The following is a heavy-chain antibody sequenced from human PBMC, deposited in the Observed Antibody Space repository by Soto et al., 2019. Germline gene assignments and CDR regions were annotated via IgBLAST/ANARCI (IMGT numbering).Heavy chain of an antibody. CDR3: ARDKAHWNDGAAFDI. D-gene: IGHD1-1*01. J-gene: IGHJ3*02. CDR1: GYTFTSYG. Sequence: ASVKVSCKASGYTFTSYGINWVRQAPGQGLEWMGWISAYNGNTNYAQKLQGRVTMTTDTSTSTAYMELRSLRSDDTAVYYCARDKAHWNDGAAFDIWGQGTMVTVSS. V-gene: IGHV1-18*01. CDR2: ISAYNGNT.